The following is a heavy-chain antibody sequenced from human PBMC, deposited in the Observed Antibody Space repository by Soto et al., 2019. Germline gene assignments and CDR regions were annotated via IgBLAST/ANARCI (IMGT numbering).Heavy chain of an antibody. CDR1: GFTFSSYA. D-gene: IGHD3-9*01. CDR2: ISGSGGST. CDR3: ASILRYFDWLLHRDAFDI. J-gene: IGHJ3*02. V-gene: IGHV3-23*01. Sequence: GGSLRLSCAASGFTFSSYAMSWVRQAPGKGLEWVSAISGSGGSTYYADSVKGRFTISRDNSKNTLYLQMNSLRAEDTAVYYFASILRYFDWLLHRDAFDIWGQGTMVTVSS.